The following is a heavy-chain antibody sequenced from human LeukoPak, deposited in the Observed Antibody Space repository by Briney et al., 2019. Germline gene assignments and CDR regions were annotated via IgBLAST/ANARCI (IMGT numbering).Heavy chain of an antibody. CDR2: IYTSGST. CDR3: ASRSNYGSGEGAFSAAFDI. J-gene: IGHJ3*02. CDR1: GGSISSGSYY. D-gene: IGHD3-10*01. Sequence: SETLSLTCTVSGGSISSGSYYWSWIRQPAGKGLEWIGRIYTSGSTNYNPSLKSRVTISVDTSKNQFSLKLSSVTAADTAVYYCASRSNYGSGEGAFSAAFDIWGQGTMVTVSS. V-gene: IGHV4-61*02.